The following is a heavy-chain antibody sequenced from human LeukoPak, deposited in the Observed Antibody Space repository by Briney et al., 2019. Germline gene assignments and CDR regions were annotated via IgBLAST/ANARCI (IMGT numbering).Heavy chain of an antibody. CDR3: ARVDRYHYYLDV. CDR1: GGTFSSYS. J-gene: IGHJ6*03. V-gene: IGHV1-69*05. CDR2: IMPLFNTA. Sequence: SVKVSCKASGGTFSSYSITWVRQAPGQGLECMGGIMPLFNTANYAQQLQGRVTITTDESTSTAYMELSSLRFEDTAMYYCARVDRYHYYLDVWGKGTTVTVSS.